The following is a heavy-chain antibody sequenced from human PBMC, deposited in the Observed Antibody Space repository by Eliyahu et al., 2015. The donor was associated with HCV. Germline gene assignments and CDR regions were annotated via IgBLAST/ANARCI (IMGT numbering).Heavy chain of an antibody. CDR3: ARESGYSKQFDY. V-gene: IGHV3-48*04. Sequence: EVELVESGGGLVQPGGSLRLSCAASGFIFSNSNMNWVRQAPGKGLEWISYISTSSNTIYYADSVKGRFTISRDNAKNSLYLQLNSLRAQDTAVYYGARESGYSKQFDYWGQGTLVTVSS. CDR2: ISTSSNTI. J-gene: IGHJ4*02. CDR1: GFIFSNSN. D-gene: IGHD4-11*01.